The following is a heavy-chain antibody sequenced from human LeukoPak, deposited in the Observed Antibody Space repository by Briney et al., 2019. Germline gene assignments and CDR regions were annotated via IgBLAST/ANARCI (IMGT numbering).Heavy chain of an antibody. J-gene: IGHJ4*02. V-gene: IGHV3-30*18. CDR2: ISYDGSNK. CDR1: GFTFSSYG. CDR3: AKDLRDILNDLYYFDY. Sequence: PGGSLRLSCAASGFTFSSYGMHWVRQAPGKGLEWVAVISYDGSNKYYADSVKGRFTISRDNSKNTLYLQMNSLRAEDTAVYYCAKDLRDILNDLYYFDYWGQGTLVTVSS. D-gene: IGHD3-9*01.